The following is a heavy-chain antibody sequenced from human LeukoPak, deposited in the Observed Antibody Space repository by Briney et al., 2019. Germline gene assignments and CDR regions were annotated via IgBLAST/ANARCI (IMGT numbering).Heavy chain of an antibody. CDR3: AREGTAGTNLNWFDP. V-gene: IGHV4-4*07. Sequence: PSETLSLTCTVSGGSISSYYWSWIRQPAGKGLEWIGRISTSANTNYNPSLKSRVTISVDTSKNQFSLKLSSVTAADTAVYYCAREGTAGTNLNWFDPWGQGTLVTVSS. D-gene: IGHD1-1*01. J-gene: IGHJ5*02. CDR2: ISTSANT. CDR1: GGSISSYY.